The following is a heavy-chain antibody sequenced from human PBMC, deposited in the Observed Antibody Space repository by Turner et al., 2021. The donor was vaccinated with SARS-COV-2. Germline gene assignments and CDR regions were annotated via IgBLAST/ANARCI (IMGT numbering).Heavy chain of an antibody. CDR3: TRSRDYYGSGTYYNYDY. CDR2: INSGSSYI. V-gene: IGHV3-21*02. CDR1: GFPFSSSS. D-gene: IGHD3-10*01. J-gene: IGHJ4*02. Sequence: VQLVDSGGGLVKPGGSLRLSCAASGFPFSSSSMNWVRQAPEKGREWVASINSGSSYIYYADSLKGRVTISRDNTKRSLFLQMNSLRVEDTAVYYCTRSRDYYGSGTYYNYDYWGQGTLVTVSS.